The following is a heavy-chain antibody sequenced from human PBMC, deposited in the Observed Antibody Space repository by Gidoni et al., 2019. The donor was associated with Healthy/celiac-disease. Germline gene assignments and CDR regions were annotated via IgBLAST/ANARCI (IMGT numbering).Heavy chain of an antibody. D-gene: IGHD1-26*01. J-gene: IGHJ6*03. CDR3: ARREKDYYYYMDV. CDR2: ISSSSSYI. Sequence: EVQLVESGGGLVKHGGSLRLSCAASGFTFSSYSMNWVRQAPGKGLEWVSSISSSSSYIYYADSVKGRFTISRDNAKNSLYLQMNSLRAEDTAVYYCARREKDYYYYMDVWGKGTTVTVSS. CDR1: GFTFSSYS. V-gene: IGHV3-21*01.